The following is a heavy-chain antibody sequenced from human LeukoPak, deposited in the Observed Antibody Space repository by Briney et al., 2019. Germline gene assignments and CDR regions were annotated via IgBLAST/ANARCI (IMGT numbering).Heavy chain of an antibody. J-gene: IGHJ6*03. CDR2: MNPNSGNT. CDR1: GYTFTSYD. Sequence: ASVKVSCKASGYTFTSYDINWARQATGQGLEWMGWMNPNSGNTGYAQKFQGRVTMTRNTSISTAYMELSSLRSEDTAVYYCARSGDFWSGYYWDAYYYYYMDVWGKGTTVTVSS. D-gene: IGHD3-3*01. CDR3: ARSGDFWSGYYWDAYYYYYMDV. V-gene: IGHV1-8*01.